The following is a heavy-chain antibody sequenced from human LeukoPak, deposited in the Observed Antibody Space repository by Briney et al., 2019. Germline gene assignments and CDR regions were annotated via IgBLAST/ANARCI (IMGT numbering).Heavy chain of an antibody. V-gene: IGHV3-48*02. CDR2: ISSSSSTI. D-gene: IGHD3-3*01. CDR3: ARKAKAYYDFWTQFDY. J-gene: IGHJ4*02. CDR1: GFTFSSYS. Sequence: GGSLGLSCAASGFTFSSYSMNWVRQAPGKGLEWVSYISSSSSTIYYADSVKGRFTISRDNAKNSLYLQMNSLRDEDTAVYYCARKAKAYYDFWTQFDYWGQGTLVTVSS.